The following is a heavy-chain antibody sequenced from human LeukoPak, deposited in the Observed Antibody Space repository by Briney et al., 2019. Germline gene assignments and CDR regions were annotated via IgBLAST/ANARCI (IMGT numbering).Heavy chain of an antibody. CDR3: ARDFYYTSGHYWDTANHDAFDI. Sequence: ASVKVSCKASAYTFTCYYIHWVRQAPGRGLEWMGLINPRSCCTNYAQNFQGRVTMTRDTSISTAYMELSRLRSDDTAVSYCARDFYYTSGHYWDTANHDAFDIWGQGTMVTVSS. CDR1: AYTFTCYY. CDR2: INPRSCCT. D-gene: IGHD3-22*01. V-gene: IGHV1-2*02. J-gene: IGHJ3*02.